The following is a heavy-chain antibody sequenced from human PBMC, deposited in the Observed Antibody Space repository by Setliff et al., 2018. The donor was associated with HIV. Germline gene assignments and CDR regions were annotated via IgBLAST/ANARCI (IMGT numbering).Heavy chain of an antibody. CDR2: IWIDGNRK. CDR3: ATLARFAPDY. J-gene: IGHJ4*02. V-gene: IGHV3-33*08. CDR1: GFSFSNYW. Sequence: VGSLRLSCAASGFSFSNYWMHWVRQSPAKGLEWVALIWIDGNRKEYADSVKGRFTISRDNSKNTVYLQMSTLRAEDTAIYSCATLARFAPDYWSQGTQVTVS.